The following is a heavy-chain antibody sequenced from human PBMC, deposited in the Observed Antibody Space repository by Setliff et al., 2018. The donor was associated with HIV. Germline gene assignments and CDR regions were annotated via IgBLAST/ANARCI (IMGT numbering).Heavy chain of an antibody. CDR1: GYSISSGYY. CDR2: IYHSGST. J-gene: IGHJ4*02. V-gene: IGHV4-38-2*01. D-gene: IGHD5-12*01. Sequence: ASETLSLTCAVSGYSISSGYYWGWIRQPQGKGLEWIGSIYHSGSTYYNPSLKSRVTISVDTSKNQFSLKLSYVTAADTAVYYCARMYSGYDWSPAGARTRYFDYWGQGTLVTVSS. CDR3: ARMYSGYDWSPAGARTRYFDY.